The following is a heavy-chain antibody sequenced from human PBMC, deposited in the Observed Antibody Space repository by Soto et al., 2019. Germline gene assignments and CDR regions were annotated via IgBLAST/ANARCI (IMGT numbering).Heavy chain of an antibody. V-gene: IGHV1-3*01. J-gene: IGHJ4*02. D-gene: IGHD3-10*01. CDR2: INAGNGNT. CDR3: ARNPHQSGALDY. Sequence: ASVKVSCKASGYTFTSYAMHWVRQAPGQRLEWMGWINAGNGNTKYSQKFQGRVTITRDTSASTAYTELSSLRSEDTAVYYCARNPHQSGALDYWGQGTLVPVSS. CDR1: GYTFTSYA.